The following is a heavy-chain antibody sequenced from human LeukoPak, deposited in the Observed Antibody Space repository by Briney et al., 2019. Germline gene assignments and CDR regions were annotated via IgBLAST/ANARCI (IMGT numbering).Heavy chain of an antibody. D-gene: IGHD3-22*01. CDR2: INHSGST. Sequence: SETLSLTCAVYGGSFSGYYWSWIRQPPGKGLEWIGEINHSGSTNYNPSLKSRVTISVDTSKNQFSLKLSSVTAADTAVYYCASRSDSSGYYSGYWGQGTLVTVSS. J-gene: IGHJ4*02. V-gene: IGHV4-34*01. CDR1: GGSFSGYY. CDR3: ASRSDSSGYYSGY.